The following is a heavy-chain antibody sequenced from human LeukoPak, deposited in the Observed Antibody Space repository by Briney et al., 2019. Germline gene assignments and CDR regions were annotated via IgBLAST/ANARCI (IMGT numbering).Heavy chain of an antibody. D-gene: IGHD2-2*01. Sequence: PSETLSLTCAVSGYSISSGYYWGWIRQPPGRGLEWIGSIYHSGSTYYNPSLKSRVTISVDTPKNQFSLKLSSVTAADTAVYYCARLRCSSTSCYLGYYFDYWGQGTLVTVSS. J-gene: IGHJ4*02. CDR3: ARLRCSSTSCYLGYYFDY. V-gene: IGHV4-38-2*01. CDR1: GYSISSGYY. CDR2: IYHSGST.